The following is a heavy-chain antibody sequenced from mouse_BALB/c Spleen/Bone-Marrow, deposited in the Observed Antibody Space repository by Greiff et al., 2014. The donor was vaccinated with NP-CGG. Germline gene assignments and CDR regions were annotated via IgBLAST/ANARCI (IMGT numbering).Heavy chain of an antibody. CDR3: ANYYGSSSY. Sequence: VQLQPSGSVLVRPGASVKLSCKASGYTFASSWMHWAKQRPGQGLEWIGEIHPNSGNTNYNEKFKGKATLTVDTSSSTAYVDLSSLTSEDSAVYYCANYYGSSSYWGQGTTLTVSS. CDR2: IHPNSGNT. D-gene: IGHD1-1*01. J-gene: IGHJ2*01. CDR1: GYTFASSW. V-gene: IGHV1S130*01.